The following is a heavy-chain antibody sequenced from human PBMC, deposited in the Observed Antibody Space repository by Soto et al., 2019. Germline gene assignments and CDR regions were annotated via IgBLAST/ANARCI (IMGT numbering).Heavy chain of an antibody. V-gene: IGHV3-23*01. CDR3: AKGRVGSGSITPRVDF. CDR1: GFTFNNYA. J-gene: IGHJ4*02. D-gene: IGHD3-10*01. Sequence: EVQLLESGGGLVQPGGSLRLSCAASGFTFNNYAMTWVRQAPGKGLEWVSAISGGGDTTSYADSVKGRFTVSRDGSKNTLYLKMSSLRAEDTALYYCAKGRVGSGSITPRVDFWGQGTLVTVSS. CDR2: ISGGGDTT.